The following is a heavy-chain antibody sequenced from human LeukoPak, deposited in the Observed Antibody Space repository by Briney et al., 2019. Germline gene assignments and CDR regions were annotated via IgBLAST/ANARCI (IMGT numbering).Heavy chain of an antibody. CDR2: INPSGGST. CDR1: GYTFTSYY. Sequence: ASVKVSCKASGYTFTSYYMHWVRQAPGQGLEWMGIINPSGGSTSYAQKFQGRVTMTRDMSTSAVYMELSSLRSEDTAVYYCARELGSWHSMDVWGKGTTVTVSS. CDR3: ARELGSWHSMDV. J-gene: IGHJ6*03. D-gene: IGHD1-26*01. V-gene: IGHV1-46*01.